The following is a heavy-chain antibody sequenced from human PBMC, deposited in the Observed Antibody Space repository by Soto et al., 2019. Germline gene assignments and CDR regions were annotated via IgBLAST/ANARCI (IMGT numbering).Heavy chain of an antibody. J-gene: IGHJ4*02. CDR1: GFTFSTYW. Sequence: EVQLVESGGGLVQPGGSLRLSCAGSGFTFSTYWMTWVRRPPGKGLEWVANLDQDGSERYYVDSVRGRFTISRDNAKNSLYLQMNSLRAEDTAVYYCVCGGNFFVYWGQGTLVTVSP. CDR3: VCGGNFFVY. D-gene: IGHD3-16*01. CDR2: LDQDGSER. V-gene: IGHV3-7*01.